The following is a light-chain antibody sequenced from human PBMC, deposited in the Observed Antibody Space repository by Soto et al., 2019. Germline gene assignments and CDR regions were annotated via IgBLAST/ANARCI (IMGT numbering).Light chain of an antibody. V-gene: IGLV2-23*02. J-gene: IGLJ1*01. CDR1: SSNVGSYKL. CDR3: SSYAGSSNV. CDR2: EVN. Sequence: QSVLTQPASVSGSPGQSITISCTGTSSNVGSYKLVSWYQQHPGKAPKLMILEVNKRPSGVSNRFSGSKSGNTASLTISGLKVEDEADYYCSSYAGSSNVFGTGTKVTVL.